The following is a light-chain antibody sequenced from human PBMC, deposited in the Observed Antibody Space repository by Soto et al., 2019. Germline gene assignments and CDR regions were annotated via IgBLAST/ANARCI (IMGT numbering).Light chain of an antibody. Sequence: EIVLTQSPGTLSLSPGARATLSCRASQSVSDSNLAWYQHKPGQSPRLLIYGASRRATGIPDRFSGSGSGTDFTLTISRLEPEDFAVYYCQQYNNWPRTFGQGTKVEIK. V-gene: IGKV3-20*01. CDR1: QSVSDSN. J-gene: IGKJ1*01. CDR3: QQYNNWPRT. CDR2: GAS.